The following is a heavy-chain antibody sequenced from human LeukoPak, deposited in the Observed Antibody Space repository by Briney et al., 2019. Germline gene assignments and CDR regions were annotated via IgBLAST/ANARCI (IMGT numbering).Heavy chain of an antibody. Sequence: GGSLRLSCAASGFTFSSYAMSWVRQAPGKGLEWVSAISGSGGSTYYADSVKGRFTISRDNSKNTLYLQMNSLRAEDTAVYYCAKVQSLAAASNMDYFDYWGQGTLVTVSS. CDR1: GFTFSSYA. J-gene: IGHJ4*02. CDR2: ISGSGGST. CDR3: AKVQSLAAASNMDYFDY. V-gene: IGHV3-23*01. D-gene: IGHD6-13*01.